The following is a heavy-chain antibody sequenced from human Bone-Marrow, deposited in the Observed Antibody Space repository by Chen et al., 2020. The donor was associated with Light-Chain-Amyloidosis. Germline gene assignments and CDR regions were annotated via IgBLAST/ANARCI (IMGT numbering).Heavy chain of an antibody. CDR1: GFTLSHYA. Sequence: EVELLESGGDLVQPGGSLRLSCEASGFTLSHYAMHWVRQVQGKGLEWVSSIGGGGAPTHYSDSVKGRFTISRDNSKGTVYLQMNSLRGEDTAEYFCARDVGYFESRITFDYWGQGTLVTVSS. J-gene: IGHJ4*02. V-gene: IGHV3-23*01. CDR2: IGGGGAPT. D-gene: IGHD5-18*01. CDR3: ARDVGYFESRITFDY.